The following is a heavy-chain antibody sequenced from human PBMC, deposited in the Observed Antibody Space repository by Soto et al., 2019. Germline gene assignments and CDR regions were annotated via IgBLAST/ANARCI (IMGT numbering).Heavy chain of an antibody. J-gene: IGHJ5*02. Sequence: PSETLSLTCAVSGGSVSSTNWWSWVRQSPGKGLEWIGYIYYSGSTNYNPSLKSRVTISVDTSKNQFSLKLSSVTAADTAVYYCARYGSGSSVWFDPWGQGTLVTVSS. CDR3: ARYGSGSSVWFDP. V-gene: IGHV4-4*02. D-gene: IGHD3-10*01. CDR1: GGSVSSTNW. CDR2: IYYSGST.